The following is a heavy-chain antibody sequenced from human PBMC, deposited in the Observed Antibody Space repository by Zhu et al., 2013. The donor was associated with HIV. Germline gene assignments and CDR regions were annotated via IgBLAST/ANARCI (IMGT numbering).Heavy chain of an antibody. Sequence: QVHLEQSGPEVKKPGASVRVSCKPSGYSFVGYGVSWVRQAPGQGLEWMGWISAYNGDRDYAQKFQGRVTMTTDTSTGTAYMDLRGLTSGDTAVYYCGRITITGTTPIDYWGQGTLVTVSS. CDR1: GYSFVGYG. D-gene: IGHD1-7*01. CDR3: GRITITGTTPIDY. J-gene: IGHJ4*02. V-gene: IGHV1-18*01. CDR2: ISAYNGDR.